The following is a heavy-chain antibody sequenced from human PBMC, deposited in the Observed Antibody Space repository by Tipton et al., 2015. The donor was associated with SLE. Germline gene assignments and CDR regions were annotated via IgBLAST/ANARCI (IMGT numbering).Heavy chain of an antibody. Sequence: QSGAEVKKPGESLKISCKASGYMFSNSWIGWVRQMPGKGLEWMGIIFPGDSQTRYSPSFQGQVTLSADKSISTAYLQWSTLQASDTAMYYCARGRHNGLASFENVRWLDPWGQGTLVTVSS. V-gene: IGHV5-51*03. CDR1: GYMFSNSW. D-gene: IGHD2-8*01. CDR2: IFPGDSQT. CDR3: ARGRHNGLASFENVRWLDP. J-gene: IGHJ5*02.